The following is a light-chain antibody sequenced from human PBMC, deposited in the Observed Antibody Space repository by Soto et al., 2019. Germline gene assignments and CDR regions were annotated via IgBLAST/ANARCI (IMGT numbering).Light chain of an antibody. V-gene: IGKV3-20*01. J-gene: IGKJ1*01. Sequence: EIVLTQSPGTLSLSPGERSTLSCRASQSFSSSSLAWYQQKPGQAPRLLIYGASSRATGIPARFSGSGSGTEFTLTISSLQPDDFATYYCQHYNSYSEAFGQGTKVDIK. CDR1: QSFSSSS. CDR3: QHYNSYSEA. CDR2: GAS.